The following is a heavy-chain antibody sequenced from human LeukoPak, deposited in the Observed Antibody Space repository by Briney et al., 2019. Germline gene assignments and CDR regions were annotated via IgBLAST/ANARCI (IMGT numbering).Heavy chain of an antibody. Sequence: GGSLRLSCAASGFTFSSYSMNWVRQAPGKGLKWVSYISSSSSTIYYADSVKGRFTISRDNAKNSLYLQMNSLRDEDTAVYYCARDLTSSGYYPRPSAFDYWGQGTLVTVSS. D-gene: IGHD3-22*01. CDR2: ISSSSSTI. V-gene: IGHV3-48*02. CDR1: GFTFSSYS. J-gene: IGHJ4*02. CDR3: ARDLTSSGYYPRPSAFDY.